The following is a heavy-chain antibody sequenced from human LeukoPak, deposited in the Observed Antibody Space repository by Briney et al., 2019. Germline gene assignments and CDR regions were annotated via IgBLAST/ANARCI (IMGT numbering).Heavy chain of an antibody. CDR3: ARAEGGYSYGYGNYYYYMDV. J-gene: IGHJ6*03. Sequence: GGSLRLSCAASGFTFSDYYMSWIRQAPGKGLEWVSYISSSGSTIYNADSVKGRFTISRDNAKNSLYLQMNSLRAEDTAVYYCARAEGGYSYGYGNYYYYMDVWGKGTTVTVSS. CDR2: ISSSGSTI. D-gene: IGHD5-18*01. V-gene: IGHV3-11*04. CDR1: GFTFSDYY.